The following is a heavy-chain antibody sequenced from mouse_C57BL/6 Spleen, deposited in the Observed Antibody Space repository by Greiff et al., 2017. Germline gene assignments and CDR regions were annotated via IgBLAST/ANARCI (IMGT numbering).Heavy chain of an antibody. D-gene: IGHD2-2*01. CDR2: FYPGSGSI. CDR3: ARHEDEVTRGYYYAMDY. CDR1: GYTFTEYT. J-gene: IGHJ4*01. Sequence: VQLQQSGAELVKPGASVKLSCKASGYTFTEYTIHWVKQRSGQGLEWIGWFYPGSGSIKYNEKFKDKATLTADKSSSTVYMELSRLTSEDSAVYFCARHEDEVTRGYYYAMDYWGQGTSVTVSS. V-gene: IGHV1-62-2*01.